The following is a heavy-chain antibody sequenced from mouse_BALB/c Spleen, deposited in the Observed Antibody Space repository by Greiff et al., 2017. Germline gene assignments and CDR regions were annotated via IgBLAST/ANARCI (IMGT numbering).Heavy chain of an antibody. D-gene: IGHD2-3*01. J-gene: IGHJ2*01. CDR3: ARLDGYYLYYFDY. V-gene: IGHV3-8*02. CDR1: GDSITSGY. Sequence: EVQLQESGPSLVKPSQTLSLTCSVTGDSITSGYWNWIRKFPGNKLEYIGYISYSGSTYYNPSLKSRISITRDTSKNQYYLQLNSVTTEDTATYYCARLDGYYLYYFDYWGQGTTLTVSS. CDR2: ISYSGST.